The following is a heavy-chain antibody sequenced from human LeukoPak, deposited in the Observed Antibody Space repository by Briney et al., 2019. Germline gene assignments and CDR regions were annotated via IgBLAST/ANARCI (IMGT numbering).Heavy chain of an antibody. Sequence: GGSLRLSCAASGFTFSTYWMSWVRQAPGKGLEWVANINRDGSEKYYGDSVKGRFTISRDNAKNSLYLQMNSLRAEDTAVYYCAKGAGDSGYDYDDYWGQGTLVTVSS. CDR3: AKGAGDSGYDYDDY. V-gene: IGHV3-7*01. CDR1: GFTFSTYW. CDR2: INRDGSEK. J-gene: IGHJ4*02. D-gene: IGHD5-12*01.